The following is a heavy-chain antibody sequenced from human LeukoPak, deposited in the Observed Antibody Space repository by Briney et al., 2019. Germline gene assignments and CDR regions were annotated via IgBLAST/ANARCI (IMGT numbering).Heavy chain of an antibody. CDR1: GFTFSSYA. D-gene: IGHD5-12*01. V-gene: IGHV3-23*01. CDR3: ARDSGYDRAPDY. J-gene: IGHJ4*02. Sequence: PGGSLRLSCAASGFTFSSYAMSWVRQAPGEGLEWVSAISGSGGSTYYADSVKGRFTISRDNSKNTLYLQMNSLRAEDTAVYYCARDSGYDRAPDYWGQGTLVTVSS. CDR2: ISGSGGST.